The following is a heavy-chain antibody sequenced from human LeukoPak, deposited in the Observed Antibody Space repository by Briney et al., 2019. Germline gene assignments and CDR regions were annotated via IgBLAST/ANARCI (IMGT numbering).Heavy chain of an antibody. Sequence: ASVKVSCKASGYTFTSYGISWVRQAPGQGLEWMGWISAYNGNTNYAQKLQGRVTMTTDTSTSTAYMELRSLRSNDTAVYYCARVSWRELLFYYFDYWGQGTLVTVSS. J-gene: IGHJ4*02. CDR3: ARVSWRELLFYYFDY. CDR2: ISAYNGNT. CDR1: GYTFTSYG. V-gene: IGHV1-18*01. D-gene: IGHD1-26*01.